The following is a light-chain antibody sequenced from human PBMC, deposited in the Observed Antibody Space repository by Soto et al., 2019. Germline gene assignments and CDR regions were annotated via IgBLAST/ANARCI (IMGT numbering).Light chain of an antibody. CDR2: DVT. J-gene: IGLJ2*01. CDR3: GSYTTINTMI. Sequence: QSALTQPASVSGSPGQSITISCAGTSGDVGAYNFVTWFQQHPGKVPKLIIYDVTDRPSGVSDRFSGSKSGNTASLTISGRLAEDEADYYCGSYTTINTMIFGGGTKVTVL. V-gene: IGLV2-14*01. CDR1: SGDVGAYNF.